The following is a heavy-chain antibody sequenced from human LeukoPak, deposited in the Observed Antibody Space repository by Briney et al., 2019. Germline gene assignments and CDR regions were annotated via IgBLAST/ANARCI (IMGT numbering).Heavy chain of an antibody. D-gene: IGHD6-19*01. Sequence: GESLKISCEGSGYSFTSYWIGWVRQMPGKGLEWMGIIYPGASDTRYSPSFQGQVTISADKSISTAYLQWSSLKASDTAMYYCARLGNSSGWIPDAFDIWGQGTMVTVSS. CDR2: IYPGASDT. V-gene: IGHV5-51*01. CDR3: ARLGNSSGWIPDAFDI. CDR1: GYSFTSYW. J-gene: IGHJ3*02.